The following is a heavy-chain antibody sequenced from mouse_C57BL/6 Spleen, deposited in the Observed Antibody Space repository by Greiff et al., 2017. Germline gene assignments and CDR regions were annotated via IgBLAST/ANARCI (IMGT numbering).Heavy chain of an antibody. CDR3: ADYDDYDGRDYYAMDY. V-gene: IGHV1-42*01. CDR2: INPSTGGT. CDR1: GYSFTGYC. Sequence: EVQLMESGPELVKPGASVKISCKASGYSFTGYCMNWVKQSPEKSLEWIGEINPSTGGTTYNQKFKAKATLTVDKSSSTAYMQLKSLTSEDSAVYYCADYDDYDGRDYYAMDYWGQGTSVTVSS. D-gene: IGHD2-4*01. J-gene: IGHJ4*01.